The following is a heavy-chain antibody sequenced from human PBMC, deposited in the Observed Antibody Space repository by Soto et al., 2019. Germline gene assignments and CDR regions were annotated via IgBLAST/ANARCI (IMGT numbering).Heavy chain of an antibody. CDR1: GASISGGDYY. Sequence: QVQLQESGPGLVKPSQTLSLTCTVSGASISGGDYYWTWIRQPPGKGLEWIGSIYYTGNTYSNPSLXXXLXXSVGPANNQFALRLTSVTAPDTAIYYCARATYDSSTYYLDYWGQGTLVTVSS. CDR3: ARATYDSSTYYLDY. J-gene: IGHJ4*02. D-gene: IGHD3-22*01. V-gene: IGHV4-30-4*01. CDR2: IYYTGNT.